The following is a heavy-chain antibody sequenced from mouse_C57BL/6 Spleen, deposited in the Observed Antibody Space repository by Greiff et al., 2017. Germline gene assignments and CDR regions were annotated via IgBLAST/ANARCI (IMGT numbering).Heavy chain of an antibody. CDR3: ARAGSYFDY. Sequence: DVQLQESGPGLVKPSQSLSLTCSVTGYSITSGYYWNWIRQFPGNKLEWMGYISYDGSNNYNPSLKNRISITRATSKNQFFLKLNSVTTEDTATYYCARAGSYFDYWGQGTTLTVSS. CDR1: GYSITSGYY. J-gene: IGHJ2*01. V-gene: IGHV3-6*01. CDR2: ISYDGSN.